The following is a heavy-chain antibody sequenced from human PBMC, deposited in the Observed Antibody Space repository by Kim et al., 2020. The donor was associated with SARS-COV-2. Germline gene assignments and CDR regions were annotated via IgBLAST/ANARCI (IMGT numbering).Heavy chain of an antibody. J-gene: IGHJ4*02. D-gene: IGHD3-10*01. CDR3: AKSEGELWFGEFPFNY. Sequence: GGSLRLSCAASGFTFSSYAMSWVRQAPGKGLEWVSAISGSGGSTYYADSVKGRFTISRDNSKNTLYLQMNSLRAEDTAVYYCAKSEGELWFGEFPFNYWGQGTLVTVSS. V-gene: IGHV3-23*01. CDR2: ISGSGGST. CDR1: GFTFSSYA.